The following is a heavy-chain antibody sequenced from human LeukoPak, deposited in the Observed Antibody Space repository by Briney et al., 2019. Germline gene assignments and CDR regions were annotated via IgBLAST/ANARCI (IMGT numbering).Heavy chain of an antibody. CDR1: GFTFRNYA. CDR3: AKSYGSGSYAPVGY. J-gene: IGHJ4*02. D-gene: IGHD3-10*01. V-gene: IGHV3-23*01. Sequence: GGSLRLSCAASGFTFRNYAVSWIRQAPGKGLEWVSSIDYDGGSGHYADSVKGRFTISRDNSKNTLYLQMNSLRAEDTAVYYCAKSYGSGSYAPVGYWGQGTLVTVSS. CDR2: IDYDGGSG.